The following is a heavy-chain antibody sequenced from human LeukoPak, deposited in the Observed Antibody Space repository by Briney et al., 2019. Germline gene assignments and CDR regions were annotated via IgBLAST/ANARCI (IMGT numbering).Heavy chain of an antibody. J-gene: IGHJ6*02. Sequence: GGILRLSCAASGFTISGYYMSWSRQAPGTGLELVSIMCINTRASIYYAPSLKSRFTISRDNAKTSLYLQLNSLRSEDTALYCCAKAVPRYCSSTSCYTNGMDVWGQGTTVTVSS. CDR1: GFTISGYY. V-gene: IGHV3-11*01. D-gene: IGHD2-2*02. CDR2: MCINTRASI. CDR3: AKAVPRYCSSTSCYTNGMDV.